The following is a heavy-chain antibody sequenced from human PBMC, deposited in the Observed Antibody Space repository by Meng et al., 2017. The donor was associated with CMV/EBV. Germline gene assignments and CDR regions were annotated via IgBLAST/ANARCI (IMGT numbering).Heavy chain of an antibody. CDR1: GFTFSSYA. Sequence: GGSLRLSCAASGFTFSSYAMHWVRQAPGKGLEWVAVISYGGSNKYYADSVKGRFTISRDNSKNTLYLQMNSLRAEDTAVYYCARDAGYSGKYYYGMDVWGQGTTVTVSS. V-gene: IGHV3-30-3*01. D-gene: IGHD5-18*01. CDR3: ARDAGYSGKYYYGMDV. J-gene: IGHJ6*02. CDR2: ISYGGSNK.